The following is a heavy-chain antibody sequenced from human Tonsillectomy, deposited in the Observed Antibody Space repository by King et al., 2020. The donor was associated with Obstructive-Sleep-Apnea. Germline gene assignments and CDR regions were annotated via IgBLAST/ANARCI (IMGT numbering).Heavy chain of an antibody. J-gene: IGHJ4*02. D-gene: IGHD5-18*01. CDR3: ARVGGGHSYGFTALDN. V-gene: IGHV3-30*04. Sequence: VQLVESGGGVVQPGRSLRLSCAASGFTFSSYAMHWVRQAPGKGLEWVAIISYDGSFKYYANSVKGRFTISRDNSKNTLYLQMNSLRAEDAAVYYCARVGGGHSYGFTALDNWGQGTLVTVSS. CDR1: GFTFSSYA. CDR2: ISYDGSFK.